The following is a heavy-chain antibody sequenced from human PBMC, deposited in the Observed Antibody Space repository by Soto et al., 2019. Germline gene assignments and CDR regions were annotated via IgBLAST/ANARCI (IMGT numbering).Heavy chain of an antibody. CDR2: IYSSGST. V-gene: IGHV4-4*07. J-gene: IGHJ4*02. D-gene: IGHD3-22*01. CDR3: ARRGGSSGDFDY. Sequence: LSLTCTVSGGSISSYYWSWIRQPAGKGLEWIGRIYSSGSTNYNPSLKSRVTMSVDTSKNRFSLNLSSVTAAATAMYYCARRGGSSGDFDYWGQGTLVTVSS. CDR1: GGSISSYY.